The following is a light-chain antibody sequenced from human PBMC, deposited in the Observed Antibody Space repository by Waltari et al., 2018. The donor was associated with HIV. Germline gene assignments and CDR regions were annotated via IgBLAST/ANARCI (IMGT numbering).Light chain of an antibody. J-gene: IGKJ3*01. CDR2: DAS. CDR1: HDISNL. Sequence: DIQMTQSPSSLSASVGDRVTITCRASHDISNLLNWYQQKPGKAPKLLIYDASNLETGVPSRFSGRGSGTDFAFTISSLQPEDFATYYCQQYDILPFTFGPGTKVDIK. V-gene: IGKV1-33*01. CDR3: QQYDILPFT.